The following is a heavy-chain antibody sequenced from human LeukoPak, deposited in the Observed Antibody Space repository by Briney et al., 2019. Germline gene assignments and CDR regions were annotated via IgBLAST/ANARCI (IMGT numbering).Heavy chain of an antibody. D-gene: IGHD6-19*01. CDR3: ARVIAVAGTLY. CDR2: IYYSGST. Sequence: SETLSLTCTVSGGSISSSSYYWGWIRQPPGKGLEWIGSIYYSGSTYYNPSLKSRVTISVDTSKNQFSLKLSSVTAAGTAVYYCARVIAVAGTLYWGQGTLVTVSS. V-gene: IGHV4-39*01. CDR1: GGSISSSSYY. J-gene: IGHJ4*02.